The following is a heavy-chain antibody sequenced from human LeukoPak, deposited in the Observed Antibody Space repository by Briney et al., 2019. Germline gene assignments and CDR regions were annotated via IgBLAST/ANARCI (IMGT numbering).Heavy chain of an antibody. CDR2: MNPSSGST. Sequence: ASVKISCKASGYTFTGYYMHWVRQAPGQGLEWMGWMNPSSGSTAYAQKFQGRVTITRNTSISTAYMELSTLRFEDTAVYYCARGRSAMRMDVWGKGTTVTVSS. CDR3: ARGRSAMRMDV. D-gene: IGHD2-2*01. CDR1: GYTFTGYY. J-gene: IGHJ6*04. V-gene: IGHV1-8*03.